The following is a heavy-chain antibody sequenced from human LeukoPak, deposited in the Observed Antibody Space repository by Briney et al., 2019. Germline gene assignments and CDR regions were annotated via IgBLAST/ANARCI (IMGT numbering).Heavy chain of an antibody. CDR1: GGTFSSYA. D-gene: IGHD5-24*01. J-gene: IGHJ3*02. V-gene: IGHV1-69*13. CDR3: ARDSEMAIMLHI. CDR2: IIPIFGTA. Sequence: SVKVSCKXSGGTFSSYAISWVRQAPGQGLEWMGGIIPIFGTANYAQKFQGRVTITADESTSTAYMELSSLRSEDTAVYYCARDSEMAIMLHIWGQGTMVTVSS.